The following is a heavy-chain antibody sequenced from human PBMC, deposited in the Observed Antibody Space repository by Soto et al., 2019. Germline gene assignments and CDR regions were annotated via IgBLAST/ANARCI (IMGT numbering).Heavy chain of an antibody. CDR1: GYTFTDSY. D-gene: IGHD6-13*01. V-gene: IGHV1-2*02. CDR2: INPNTGGT. J-gene: IGHJ5*02. CDR3: ATSISWYKDCFDP. Sequence: ASVKVSCKASGYTFTDSYLNWVRQAPGQGLEWMGWINPNTGGTSCAQNFQGRVTLTRDTSISTAYMELTSLRSDDTAVYFCATSISWYKDCFDPWGPGTLVTVSS.